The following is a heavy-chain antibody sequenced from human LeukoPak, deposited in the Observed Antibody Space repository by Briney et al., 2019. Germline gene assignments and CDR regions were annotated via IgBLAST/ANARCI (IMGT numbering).Heavy chain of an antibody. CDR3: ARETLPAAAWFDP. J-gene: IGHJ5*02. Sequence: PSQTLSLTCTVSGGSISSGGYYWSWIRQHPGKGLEWIGYIYYSGSTYYNPSLKSRVTISVDTSKNQFSLKLSSVTAADTAVYYCARETLPAAAWFDPWGQGTLVTVSS. D-gene: IGHD2-2*01. CDR2: IYYSGST. CDR1: GGSISSGGYY. V-gene: IGHV4-31*03.